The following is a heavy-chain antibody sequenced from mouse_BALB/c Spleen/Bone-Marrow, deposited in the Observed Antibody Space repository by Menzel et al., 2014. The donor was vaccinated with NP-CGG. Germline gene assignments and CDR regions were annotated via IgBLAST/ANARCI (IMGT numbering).Heavy chain of an antibody. CDR2: IYPGDGDT. D-gene: IGHD1-1*01. Sequence: VMLVEYGAALVRPGSSVKISCKASGYAFSNYWMNWVKQRPGQGLEWIGQIYPGDGDTNYNGKFKGKATLTADKSSSIGFMQLSSLTSEDSAVYFCARRDGSSYFYAMDYWGQGTSVTVSS. CDR3: ARRDGSSYFYAMDY. CDR1: GYAFSNYW. V-gene: IGHV1-80*01. J-gene: IGHJ4*01.